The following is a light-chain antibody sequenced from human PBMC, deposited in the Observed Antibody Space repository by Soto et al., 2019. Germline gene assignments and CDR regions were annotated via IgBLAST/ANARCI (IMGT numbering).Light chain of an antibody. CDR2: DVS. V-gene: IGLV2-14*01. CDR1: SRDVGGYSY. CDR3: ASYTTSSTYV. Sequence: QSVLTQPASQSGSPGQSIAISCTGTSRDVGGYSYVSWYQQQPGTAPKLVISDVSNRPSGVSDRFSGSKSGNTASLPISGLQTEDEADYYCASYTTSSTYVFGTGTKVTVL. J-gene: IGLJ1*01.